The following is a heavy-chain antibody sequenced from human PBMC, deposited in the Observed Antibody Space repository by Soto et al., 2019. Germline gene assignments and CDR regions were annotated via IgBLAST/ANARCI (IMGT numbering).Heavy chain of an antibody. Sequence: GGSLRLSCAASGFTVSNSYMSWVRQTPGKGLEWVSIIYSGGSTYYADSVKGRFTISRDNSKNTLYLQMKSLRAEDSASYYCAKEDTSSGSLDYWGQGALVTVSS. CDR2: IYSGGST. CDR1: GFTVSNSY. D-gene: IGHD6-19*01. CDR3: AKEDTSSGSLDY. J-gene: IGHJ4*02. V-gene: IGHV3-53*01.